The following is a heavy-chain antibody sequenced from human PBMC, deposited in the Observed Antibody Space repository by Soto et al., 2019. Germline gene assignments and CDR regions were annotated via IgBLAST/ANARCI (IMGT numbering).Heavy chain of an antibody. Sequence: SVKVSCKASGGTFSSYTISWVRQAPGQGLERMGSIIPILGIANYAQKFQGRVTITADKSTSTAYMELSSLRSEDTAVYYCASLAVADDAFDIWGQGTMVTVAS. CDR2: IIPILGIA. J-gene: IGHJ3*02. CDR3: ASLAVADDAFDI. V-gene: IGHV1-69*02. D-gene: IGHD6-19*01. CDR1: GGTFSSYT.